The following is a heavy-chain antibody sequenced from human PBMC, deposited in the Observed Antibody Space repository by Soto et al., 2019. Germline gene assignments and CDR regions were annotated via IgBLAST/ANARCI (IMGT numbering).Heavy chain of an antibody. CDR2: IYYSGST. J-gene: IGHJ6*02. V-gene: IGHV4-61*05. CDR1: GGSISTSSYY. CDR3: ARAGARLPGWYYGMDV. D-gene: IGHD4-17*01. Sequence: PSETLSLTCTVSGGSISTSSYYWGCIRQPPGKGLEWIGYIYYSGSTYYNPSLKSRVTISVDTSKNQFSLKLSSVTAADTAVYYCARAGARLPGWYYGMDVWGQGTTVTVSS.